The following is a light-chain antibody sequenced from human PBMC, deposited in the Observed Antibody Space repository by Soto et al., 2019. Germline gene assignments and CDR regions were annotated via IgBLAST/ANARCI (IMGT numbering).Light chain of an antibody. CDR1: VGL. Sequence: QSALTQPASVSGSAGQSITISCTGTVGLVSWYQQHPGKVPKLIIYDDTKRPSGVSSRFSGSKSGNTASLTISGLQTEDEADYYCCLYVGGRTYLFGTGTKVTVL. V-gene: IGLV2-23*01. CDR2: DDT. CDR3: CLYVGGRTYL. J-gene: IGLJ1*01.